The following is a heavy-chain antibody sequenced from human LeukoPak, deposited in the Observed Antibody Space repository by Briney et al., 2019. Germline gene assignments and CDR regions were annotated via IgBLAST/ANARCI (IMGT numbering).Heavy chain of an antibody. CDR1: GGSFSGYY. CDR3: ARDLEL. J-gene: IGHJ4*02. D-gene: IGHD2/OR15-2a*01. CDR2: INHSGST. V-gene: IGHV4-34*01. Sequence: SETLSLTCAVYGGSFSGYYWSWIRQPPGKGLEWIGEINHSGSTNYNPSLKSRVTISVDTSKNQFSLKPSSVTAADTAVYYCARDLELWGQGTLVIVSS.